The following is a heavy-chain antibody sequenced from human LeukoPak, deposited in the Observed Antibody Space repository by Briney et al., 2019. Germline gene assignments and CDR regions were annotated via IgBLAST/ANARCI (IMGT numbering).Heavy chain of an antibody. Sequence: GGSLRLSCAASGFTFSSYWMNWVRQAPGKGLEWVSSISSSSSYIYYADSVKGRFTIPRDNAKNSLYLQMNSLRAEDTAVYYCARGQWLPVFDFWGQGTLVTVSS. CDR1: GFTFSSYW. V-gene: IGHV3-21*01. CDR3: ARGQWLPVFDF. D-gene: IGHD3-22*01. J-gene: IGHJ4*02. CDR2: ISSSSSYI.